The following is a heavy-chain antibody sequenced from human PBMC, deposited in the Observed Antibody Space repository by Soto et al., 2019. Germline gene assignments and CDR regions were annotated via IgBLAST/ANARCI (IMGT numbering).Heavy chain of an antibody. CDR1: GFTFSSYE. Sequence: RLSCAASGFTFSSYEMNWVRQAPGKGLEWVSYISSSGSTIYYADSVKGRFTISRDNAKNSLYLQMNSLRAEDTAVYYCVGALTYEVPYYYYGMDVWGQGTTVTVSS. CDR2: ISSSGSTI. V-gene: IGHV3-48*03. CDR3: VGALTYEVPYYYYGMDV. D-gene: IGHD3-16*01. J-gene: IGHJ6*02.